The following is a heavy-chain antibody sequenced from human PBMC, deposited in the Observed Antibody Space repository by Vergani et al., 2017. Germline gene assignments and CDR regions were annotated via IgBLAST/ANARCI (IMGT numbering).Heavy chain of an antibody. CDR1: GGSISSYY. Sequence: QVQLQESGPGLVKPSETLSLTCTVSGGSISSYYWSWIRQPAGKGLEWIGRIYTSGSTNYNPSLKSRVTMSLDTSKNQFSLKLSSVTAADTAVYYCAREGYYSSSWYNWFDPWGQGTLVTVSS. D-gene: IGHD6-13*01. J-gene: IGHJ5*02. V-gene: IGHV4-4*07. CDR2: IYTSGST. CDR3: AREGYYSSSWYNWFDP.